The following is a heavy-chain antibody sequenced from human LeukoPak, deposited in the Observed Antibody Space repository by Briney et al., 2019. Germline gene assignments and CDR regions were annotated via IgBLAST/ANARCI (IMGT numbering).Heavy chain of an antibody. CDR1: GYTFTVYY. Sequence: ASVKVSCKASGYTFTVYYMHWVRHAPGQGLEWMGWINPNSGGTNYAQKFQGKVTMTRDTSISKAYMELSRLRSDDTAVYYCARDVYYYDSSGYNGYWGQGTLVTVSS. CDR3: ARDVYYYDSSGYNGY. V-gene: IGHV1-2*02. J-gene: IGHJ4*02. D-gene: IGHD3-22*01. CDR2: INPNSGGT.